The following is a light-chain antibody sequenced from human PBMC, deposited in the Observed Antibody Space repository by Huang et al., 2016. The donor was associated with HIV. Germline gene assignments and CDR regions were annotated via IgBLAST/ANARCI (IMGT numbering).Light chain of an antibody. Sequence: DIQMTQSPSSLSASVGDRVTIACRASQSIRKFLNWYQQKPGEAPKLLMHSASILLSGVPSRFSGSGSGTDFTLTITSLQPEDFATYYCQQTDNTPRTFGQGTKVVIK. J-gene: IGKJ1*01. V-gene: IGKV1-39*01. CDR3: QQTDNTPRT. CDR1: QSIRKF. CDR2: SAS.